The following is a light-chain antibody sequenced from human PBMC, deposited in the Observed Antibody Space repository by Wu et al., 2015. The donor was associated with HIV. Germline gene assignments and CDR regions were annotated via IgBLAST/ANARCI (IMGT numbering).Light chain of an antibody. CDR2: GAS. CDR1: QSVSSH. Sequence: EIVLTQSPGTLSLSPGERATLSCRASQSVSSHLAWYQQKPGQAPRLLIYGASKRATGIPARFSGSKSGTDFTLTISSLEPEDFAVYYCQQGSTWPLTFGQGTRLEIK. CDR3: QQGSTWPLT. J-gene: IGKJ5*01. V-gene: IGKV3-11*01.